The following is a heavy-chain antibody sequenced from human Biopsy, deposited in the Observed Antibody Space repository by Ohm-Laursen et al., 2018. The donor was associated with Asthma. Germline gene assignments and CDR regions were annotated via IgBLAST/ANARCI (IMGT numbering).Heavy chain of an antibody. D-gene: IGHD3-22*01. J-gene: IGHJ3*01. V-gene: IGHV3-30*18. Sequence: SLRLSCSASGFTFSNYGMHWVRQVAGKGLDWVAVVTYDGISQYYAESVKGRFTISRDNSRNTLNLQMRSLRADDTAVYYCVKDTVEDRGGYYTFDVWGRGTKVTVSS. CDR1: GFTFSNYG. CDR2: VTYDGISQ. CDR3: VKDTVEDRGGYYTFDV.